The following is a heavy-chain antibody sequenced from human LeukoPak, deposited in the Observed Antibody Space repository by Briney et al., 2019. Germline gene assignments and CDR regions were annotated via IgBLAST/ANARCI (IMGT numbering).Heavy chain of an antibody. CDR2: INPSGGST. CDR1: GYSFTNYG. D-gene: IGHD2-21*02. J-gene: IGHJ4*02. V-gene: IGHV1-46*01. CDR3: ARGEDIVVVTAIDY. Sequence: ASVKVSCKTSGYSFTNYGMNWVRQAPGQGLEWMGIINPSGGSTSYAQKFQGRVTMTRDTSTSTVYMELSSLRSEDTAVYYCARGEDIVVVTAIDYWGQGTLVTVSS.